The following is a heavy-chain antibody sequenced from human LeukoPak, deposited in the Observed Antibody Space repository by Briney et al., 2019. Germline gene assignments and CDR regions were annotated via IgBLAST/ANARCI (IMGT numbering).Heavy chain of an antibody. CDR1: GFTFSSYG. CDR3: ARDEVGVGATHDY. V-gene: IGHV3-48*04. J-gene: IGHJ4*02. D-gene: IGHD1-26*01. CDR2: ISSTGRTI. Sequence: PGGSLRLSCAASGFTFSSYGMNWVRQAPGKGLEWVSYISSTGRTIYYTDSVKGRFTISRDNAKNTLYLQMNSLRAEDTAVYYCARDEVGVGATHDYWGQGTLVTVSS.